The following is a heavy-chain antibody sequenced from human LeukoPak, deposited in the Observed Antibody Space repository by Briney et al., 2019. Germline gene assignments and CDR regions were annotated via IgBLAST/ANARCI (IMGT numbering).Heavy chain of an antibody. CDR3: ASPQRHSGSYLDAFDI. J-gene: IGHJ3*02. D-gene: IGHD1-26*01. CDR2: IYPGDSDT. CDR1: GYSFTNYW. V-gene: IGHV5-51*01. Sequence: GESLKISCKGSGYSFTNYWISWVRQMPGKGLEWMGIIYPGDSDTRYSPSFQGQVTISADKSISTAYLQWSSLKASDTAMYYCASPQRHSGSYLDAFDIWGQGTMVTVSS.